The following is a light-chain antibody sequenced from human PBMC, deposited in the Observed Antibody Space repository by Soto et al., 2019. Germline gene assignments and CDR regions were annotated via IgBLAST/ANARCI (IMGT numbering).Light chain of an antibody. J-gene: IGKJ5*01. V-gene: IGKV1-39*01. CDR2: TAS. CDR1: QSIRSY. Sequence: DIQMTQSPSSLSASVGDRVTITCRASQSIRSYLNWYQQKPGKAPKLLIYTASSLQSGVPSRFSGSGSGTDFTLTISRLEPEDFAVYYCQQYGSSLLTFGQGTRL. CDR3: QQYGSSLLT.